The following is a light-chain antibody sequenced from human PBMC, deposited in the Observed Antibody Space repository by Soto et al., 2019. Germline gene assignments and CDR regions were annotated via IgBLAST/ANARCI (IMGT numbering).Light chain of an antibody. CDR1: QSLNTD. J-gene: IGKJ5*01. CDR3: QQYKSWPPIT. V-gene: IGKV3-15*01. Sequence: EIRMTQSPDSLSVSPGETATLSCRASQSLNTDLAWYQQKPGQAPRLLPYGASTRATGISTRFSGGGSGTEFTLTISGLQSEDSAVYYCQQYKSWPPITFGQGTRLEI. CDR2: GAS.